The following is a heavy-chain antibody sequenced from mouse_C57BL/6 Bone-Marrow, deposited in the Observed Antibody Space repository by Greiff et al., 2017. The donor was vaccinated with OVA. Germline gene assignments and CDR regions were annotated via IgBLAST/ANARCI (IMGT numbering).Heavy chain of an antibody. J-gene: IGHJ1*03. CDR1: GYSITSGYY. CDR2: ISYDGSN. Sequence: EVQLQQSGPGLVKPSQSLSLTCSVTGYSITSGYYWNWIRQFPGNKLEWMGYISYDGSNNYNPSLKNRISITRDTSKNQFFLKLNSVTTEDTATYYCAREGYYYGSSRHWYFDVWGTGTTVTVSS. CDR3: AREGYYYGSSRHWYFDV. D-gene: IGHD1-1*01. V-gene: IGHV3-6*01.